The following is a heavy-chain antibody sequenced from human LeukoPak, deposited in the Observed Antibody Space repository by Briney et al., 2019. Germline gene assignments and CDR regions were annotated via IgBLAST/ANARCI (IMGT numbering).Heavy chain of an antibody. V-gene: IGHV4-59*08. J-gene: IGHJ3*02. Sequence: KASETLSLTCTVSGGSISSYYWSWIRQPPGKGLEWIRYIYYSGSTNYNPSLKSRVTISVDTSKNQFSLKLSSVTAADTAVYYCARFYSGYSGAFDIWGQGTMVTVSS. D-gene: IGHD3-22*01. CDR2: IYYSGST. CDR3: ARFYSGYSGAFDI. CDR1: GGSISSYY.